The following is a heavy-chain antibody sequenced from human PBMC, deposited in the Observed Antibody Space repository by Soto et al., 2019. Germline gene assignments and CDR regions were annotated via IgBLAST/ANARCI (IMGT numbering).Heavy chain of an antibody. D-gene: IGHD6-6*01. Sequence: PGGSLRLSCAASGFTFSSYSMNWVRQAPGKGLEWVSSISSSSSYIYYADSVQGRFTISRDNAKNSLYLQMNSLRAEDTAVYYCASSYSSSSQFDYWGQGALVTVSS. CDR3: ASSYSSSSQFDY. V-gene: IGHV3-21*04. CDR1: GFTFSSYS. J-gene: IGHJ4*02. CDR2: ISSSSSYI.